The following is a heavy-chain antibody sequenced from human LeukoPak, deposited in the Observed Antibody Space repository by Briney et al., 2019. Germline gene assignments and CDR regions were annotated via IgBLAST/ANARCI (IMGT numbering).Heavy chain of an antibody. CDR2: ISGSGGNT. CDR3: AKSSSGFYYFYMDV. CDR1: GFTFSSYA. V-gene: IGHV3-23*01. D-gene: IGHD3-10*01. Sequence: GGSLRLSCAPSGFTFSSYAMSWVRQGPGKGLEWVSTISGSGGNTYYADSVKGRFTISRDNSKNTLYLQMNSLRAEDTAVYYCAKSSSGFYYFYMDVWGKGTTVTVSS. J-gene: IGHJ6*03.